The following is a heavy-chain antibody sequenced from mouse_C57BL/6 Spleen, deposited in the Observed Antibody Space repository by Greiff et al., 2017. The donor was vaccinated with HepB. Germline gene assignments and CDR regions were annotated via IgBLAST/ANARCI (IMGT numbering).Heavy chain of an antibody. V-gene: IGHV7-1*01. Sequence: EVQVVESGGGLVQSGRSLRLSCATSGFTFSDFYMEWVRQAPGKGLEWIAASRNKANDYTTEYSASVKGRFIVSRDTSQSILYLQMNALRAEDTAIYYCARDATDYYGSSYGYFDVWGTGTTVTVSS. CDR3: ARDATDYYGSSYGYFDV. CDR1: GFTFSDFY. J-gene: IGHJ1*03. D-gene: IGHD1-1*01. CDR2: SRNKANDYTT.